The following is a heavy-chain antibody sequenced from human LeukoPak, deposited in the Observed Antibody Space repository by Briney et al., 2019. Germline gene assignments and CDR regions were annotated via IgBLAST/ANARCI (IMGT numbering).Heavy chain of an antibody. D-gene: IGHD2-2*01. CDR2: ISAYNGNT. CDR3: ARDGYQPLDVTYFQH. V-gene: IGHV1-18*01. CDR1: GYTYSSYG. Sequence: GASVKVSCKTSGYTYSSYGNSWVRQAPGQGLEWMGWISAYNGNTKYAQKLQGRVTMTTDTSTSTAYMELRSLRSEDTAVYYCARDGYQPLDVTYFQHWGQGTLVTVSS. J-gene: IGHJ1*01.